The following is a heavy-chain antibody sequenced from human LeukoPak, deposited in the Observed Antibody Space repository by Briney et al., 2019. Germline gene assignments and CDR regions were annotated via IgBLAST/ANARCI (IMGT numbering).Heavy chain of an antibody. J-gene: IGHJ2*01. CDR2: IWYDGSNK. CDR1: GFTFRNYG. D-gene: IGHD6-13*01. CDR3: ARAVAAAGSGWYFDL. Sequence: GRSLRLSCAASGFTFRNYGMNWVRQAPGKGLEWVAIIWYDGSNKYYIDSVKGRFTISRDNSKNTLYLQMNSLRVEDTAVYYCARAVAAAGSGWYFDLWGRGTLVAVSS. V-gene: IGHV3-33*01.